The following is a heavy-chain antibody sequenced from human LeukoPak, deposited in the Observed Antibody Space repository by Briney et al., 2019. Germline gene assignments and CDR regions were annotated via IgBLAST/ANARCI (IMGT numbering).Heavy chain of an antibody. CDR1: GYPLTHQD. V-gene: IGHV1-2*02. J-gene: IGHJ4*02. D-gene: IGHD2-8*01. CDR2: LNPNNGGT. CDR3: ARESVVCFDY. Sequence: GASVKVSCKASGYPLTHQDMHGARQAPGQGLEWMGWLNPNNGGTKYSQNFQGRVTMTRDTSISTAYMALSSPRSHATAVYHGARESVVCFDYWGQGTQVIVSS.